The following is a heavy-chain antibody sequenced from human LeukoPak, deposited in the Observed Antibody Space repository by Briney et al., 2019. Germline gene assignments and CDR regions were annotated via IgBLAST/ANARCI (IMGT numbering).Heavy chain of an antibody. CDR3: ASSPLTSSIAAVDY. V-gene: IGHV4-39*01. CDR1: GGSISSGSHY. CDR2: FDYRGRT. D-gene: IGHD6-13*01. Sequence: SETLSLTCTVSGGSISSGSHYWGWIRQPPGKGLEWIGSFDYRGRTYYNPSLKSRVTIFVDTSKNQCSLKVSSVTAADTAVYYCASSPLTSSIAAVDYWGQGTLVTVSS. J-gene: IGHJ4*02.